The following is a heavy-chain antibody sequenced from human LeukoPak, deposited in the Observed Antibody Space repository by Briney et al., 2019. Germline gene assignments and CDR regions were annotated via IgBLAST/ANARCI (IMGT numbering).Heavy chain of an antibody. CDR2: IYYSGST. CDR3: ARSGYSYGADAFDI. V-gene: IGHV4-59*11. J-gene: IGHJ3*02. Sequence: SETLFLTCTVSGGSISSHYWSWIRQPPGKGLEWIGYIYYSGSTNYNPSLKSRVTISLDTSKTQFSLKLSSVTAADTAVYYCARSGYSYGADAFDIWGQGTMVTVSS. CDR1: GGSISSHY. D-gene: IGHD5-18*01.